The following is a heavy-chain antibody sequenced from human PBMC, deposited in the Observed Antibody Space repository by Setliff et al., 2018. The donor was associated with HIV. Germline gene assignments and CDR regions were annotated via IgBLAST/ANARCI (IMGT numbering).Heavy chain of an antibody. D-gene: IGHD6-25*01. CDR1: GYSFVDFW. V-gene: IGHV5-51*01. CDR2: IYPGDSDT. CDR3: MRYIGAAAGYIDH. Sequence: GESLKISCHLSGYSFVDFWIGWVRQMPGKGLEWVGFIYPGDSDTRYSPSFRGQVTVSADKSTTTAYLDWASLKASDTAMYYCMRYIGAAAGYIDHWGQGTLVTVSS. J-gene: IGHJ4*02.